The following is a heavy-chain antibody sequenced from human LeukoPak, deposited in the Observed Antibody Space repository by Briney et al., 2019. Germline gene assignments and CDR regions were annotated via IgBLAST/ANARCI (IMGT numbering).Heavy chain of an antibody. V-gene: IGHV1-3*01. CDR2: INVGNGNT. D-gene: IGHD3-22*01. CDR1: GYTFTSYA. J-gene: IGHJ4*02. Sequence: ASVKVSCKASGYTFTSYAMNWVRQAPGQRLEWMGWINVGNGNTKYSQKFQGRVTITRDTSTSTAYMELRSLRSDDTAVYYCARDGRFTYYDSSGYWKYWGQGTLVTVSS. CDR3: ARDGRFTYYDSSGYWKY.